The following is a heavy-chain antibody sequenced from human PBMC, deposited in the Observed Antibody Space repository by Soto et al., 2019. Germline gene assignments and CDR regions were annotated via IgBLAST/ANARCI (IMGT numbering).Heavy chain of an antibody. CDR1: GFIFSSYS. V-gene: IGHV3-48*02. J-gene: IGHJ4*02. CDR3: ASGYFDWLLYWDY. CDR2: ISSSSRTI. D-gene: IGHD3-9*01. Sequence: GSLRLSCAASGFIFSSYSMNWVRQAPGKGLEWVSYISSSSRTIYYADSVKGRFTISRDNAKNSLYLQMNSLRDEDTAVYYCASGYFDWLLYWDYWGQGILVTVSP.